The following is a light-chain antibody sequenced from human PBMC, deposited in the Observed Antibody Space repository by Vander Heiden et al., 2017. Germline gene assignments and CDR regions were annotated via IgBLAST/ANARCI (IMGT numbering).Light chain of an antibody. V-gene: IGKV1-9*01. CDR1: QGISTH. Sequence: IQLTQSPSSLSASVGDRVTITCRASQGISTHLVWYQQKPGKAPKLLIYAASTLQSGVPLRFSGSGSGTDFTLTISSLQPEDFATYYCQQLNTYPLTFGGGTKVGIK. CDR3: QQLNTYPLT. CDR2: AAS. J-gene: IGKJ4*01.